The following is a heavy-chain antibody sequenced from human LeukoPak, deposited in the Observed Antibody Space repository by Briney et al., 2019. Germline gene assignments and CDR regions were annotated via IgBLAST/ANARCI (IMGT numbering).Heavy chain of an antibody. CDR3: AKDILSSGSFDY. V-gene: IGHV3-7*03. CDR2: IKNDGGST. D-gene: IGHD3-22*01. J-gene: IGHJ4*02. Sequence: GGSLRLSCAASGITFSRYWMSWVRQAPGKGLEWVANIKNDGGSTYYMDSVKGRFTISRDNAKNSLYLQMNSLRAEDTALYYCAKDILSSGSFDYWGRGTLDTVSS. CDR1: GITFSRYW.